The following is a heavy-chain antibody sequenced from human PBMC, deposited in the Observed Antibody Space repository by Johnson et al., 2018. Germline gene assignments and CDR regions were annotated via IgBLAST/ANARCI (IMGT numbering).Heavy chain of an antibody. J-gene: IGHJ6*03. CDR1: GFTFSSYG. D-gene: IGHD3-3*01. V-gene: IGHV3-30*03. CDR2: ISYDGRNK. CDR3: ARMRVEWLFRGYYYYMDV. Sequence: QVQLVQSGGGVVQPGRSLRLSCAASGFTFSSYGMHWVRQAPGKGLEWGAVISYDGRNKYYADAVKGRFTISRDNSKNTLYLQMNSLRAEETAVYNCARMRVEWLFRGYYYYMDVWGKGTTVTVSS.